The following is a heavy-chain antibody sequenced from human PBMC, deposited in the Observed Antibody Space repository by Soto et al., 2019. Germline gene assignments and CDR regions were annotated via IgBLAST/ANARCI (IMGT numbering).Heavy chain of an antibody. V-gene: IGHV1-2*02. CDR2: INPKSEDT. CDR3: ARKHSLDYIRWGLDP. D-gene: IGHD4-4*01. CDR1: GYPFSDNQ. Sequence: ASVKVSCEASGYPFSDNQIHWLRRAPGQGLEWMGRINPKSEDTNYAQKFQGRVTMTRDTSIDTAYLELTGLTSDDTATYYCARKHSLDYIRWGLDPWGQGTMVTVSS. J-gene: IGHJ5*02.